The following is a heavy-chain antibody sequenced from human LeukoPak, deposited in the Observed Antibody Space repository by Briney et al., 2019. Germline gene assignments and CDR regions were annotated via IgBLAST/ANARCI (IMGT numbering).Heavy chain of an antibody. J-gene: IGHJ3*02. CDR1: GFTFSSYS. CDR3: ARDLSGYRPLDAFDI. Sequence: EGSLRLSCAASGFTFSSYSMNWVRQAPGKGLEWVSSISSSSSYIYYADSVKGRFTISRDNAKNSLYLQMNSLRAEDTAVYYCARDLSGYRPLDAFDIWGQGTMVTVSS. CDR2: ISSSSSYI. V-gene: IGHV3-21*01. D-gene: IGHD5-24*01.